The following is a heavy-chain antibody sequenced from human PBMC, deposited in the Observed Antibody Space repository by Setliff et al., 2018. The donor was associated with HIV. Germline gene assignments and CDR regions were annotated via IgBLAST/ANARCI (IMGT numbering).Heavy chain of an antibody. V-gene: IGHV1-2*02. CDR1: GYTFTSDY. CDR2: LNPSGST. Sequence: ASVKVSCKASGYTFTSDYIHWVRQAPGQGLEWMGILNPSGSTVSAQKFQGRVTMTRDTSISTAYMELSRLRSDDTAVYYCARDYYDSSGYIFFPGLPDYWGQGTLVTVSS. J-gene: IGHJ4*02. D-gene: IGHD3-22*01. CDR3: ARDYYDSSGYIFFPGLPDY.